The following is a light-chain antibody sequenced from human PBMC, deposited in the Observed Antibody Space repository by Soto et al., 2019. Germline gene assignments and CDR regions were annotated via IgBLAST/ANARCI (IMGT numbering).Light chain of an antibody. CDR2: GAS. CDR3: QQYGSSPNT. V-gene: IGKV3-20*01. Sequence: EIVLTQSPGTLSLSPGERATFSCRASQSLTTSYLAWYQHKPGQAPRLLIYGASTRATDIPDRFSGSGSVTDFTLTISRLEPEESAVYYCQQYGSSPNTFGQGTKLEIK. CDR1: QSLTTSY. J-gene: IGKJ2*01.